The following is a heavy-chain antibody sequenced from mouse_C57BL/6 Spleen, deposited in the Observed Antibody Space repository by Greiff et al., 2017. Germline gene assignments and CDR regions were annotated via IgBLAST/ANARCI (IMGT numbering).Heavy chain of an antibody. D-gene: IGHD2-3*01. V-gene: IGHV2-5*01. J-gene: IGHJ3*01. Sequence: VQLKESGPGLVQPSQSLSITCTVSGFSLTSYGVHWVRQSPGKGLEWLGVIWRGGSTDYNAAFMSRLSITKDNSKSQVFFKMNSLQADDTAIYYCAKKLDDGYYVGFAYWGQGTLVTVSA. CDR3: AKKLDDGYYVGFAY. CDR2: IWRGGST. CDR1: GFSLTSYG.